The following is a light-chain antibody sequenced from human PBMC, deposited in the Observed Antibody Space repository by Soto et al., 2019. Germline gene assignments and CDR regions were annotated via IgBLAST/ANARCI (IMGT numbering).Light chain of an antibody. V-gene: IGLV1-51*01. J-gene: IGLJ3*02. Sequence: QSVLTQPPSMSAAPGQRVTISCSGTSSNIGDNYVSWYRQLPGTAPELLIYDNYKRPSGIPDRFSGSKSGTSATLGITGLQTGDEADYYCGTWDTSLSNWVFGGGTKLTDL. CDR2: DNY. CDR1: SSNIGDNY. CDR3: GTWDTSLSNWV.